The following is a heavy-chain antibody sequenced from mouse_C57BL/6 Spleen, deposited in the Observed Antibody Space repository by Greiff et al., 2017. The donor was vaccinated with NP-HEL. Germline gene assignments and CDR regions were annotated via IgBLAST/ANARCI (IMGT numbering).Heavy chain of an antibody. V-gene: IGHV1-50*01. CDR3: ARRGYYYGSSHYAMDY. Sequence: QVQLKQPGAELVKPGASVKLSCKASGYTFTSYWMQWVKQRPGQGLEWIGEIDPSASYTNYNQKFKGKATLTVDTSSSTAYMQLSSLTSEDSAVYYCARRGYYYGSSHYAMDYWGQGTSVTVSS. CDR2: IDPSASYT. J-gene: IGHJ4*01. D-gene: IGHD1-1*01. CDR1: GYTFTSYW.